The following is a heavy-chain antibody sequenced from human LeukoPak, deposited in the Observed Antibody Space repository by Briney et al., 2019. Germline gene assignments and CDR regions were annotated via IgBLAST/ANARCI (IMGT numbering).Heavy chain of an antibody. CDR2: MSPNSGDT. CDR3: VRTPPNWGFDY. V-gene: IGHV1-8*01. D-gene: IGHD7-27*01. J-gene: IGHJ4*02. CDR1: GYTFTTHD. Sequence: GASVTVSFMASGYTFTTHDINWVRQATGQGREWLGWMSPNSGDTGYAQKFQGRVTMTSDSSISTAYMELSSLRSEDTAIYYCVRTPPNWGFDYWGQGTLVTVSS.